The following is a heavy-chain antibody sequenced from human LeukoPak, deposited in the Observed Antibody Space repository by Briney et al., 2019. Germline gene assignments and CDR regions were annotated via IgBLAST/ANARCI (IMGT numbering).Heavy chain of an antibody. J-gene: IGHJ4*02. CDR1: GYTFTSFD. V-gene: IGHV1-8*01. CDR2: MSPNSGNT. Sequence: ASVKVSCKASGYTFTSFDINWMRQATGQGLEWMGWMSPNSGNTRYAQKFQGRVTMTTNTSISTAYMELSSLRSEDTAMYYCVRGIGVAGDYWGQGTLVTVSS. D-gene: IGHD6-19*01. CDR3: VRGIGVAGDY.